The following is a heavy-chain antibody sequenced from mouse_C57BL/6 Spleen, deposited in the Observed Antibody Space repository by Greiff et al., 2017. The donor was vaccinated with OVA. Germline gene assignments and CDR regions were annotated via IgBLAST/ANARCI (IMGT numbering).Heavy chain of an antibody. CDR2: IYPRSGNP. J-gene: IGHJ3*01. D-gene: IGHD1-1*01. V-gene: IGHV1-81*01. CDR3: DYYGSRAY. CDR1: GYTFTSYG. Sequence: VQLQESGAELARPGASVKLSCKASGYTFTSYGISWVKQRTGQGLEWIGEIYPRSGNPYYNEKFTGKATLTADKSSSTAYMELRSLTSEDSAGYFCDYYGSRAYWGQGTLVTVSA.